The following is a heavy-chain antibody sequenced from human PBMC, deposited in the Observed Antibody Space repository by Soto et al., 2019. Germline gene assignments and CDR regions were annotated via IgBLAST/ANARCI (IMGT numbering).Heavy chain of an antibody. CDR1: GFTFSSYA. J-gene: IGHJ4*02. CDR3: ARQVGGGIDY. CDR2: ISSNGGAT. D-gene: IGHD1-26*01. V-gene: IGHV3-64*01. Sequence: TGGSLRLSCVASGFTFSSYAMHWVRQAPGKGLEYVSAISSNGGATYYANSVNGRFTISRDTSKNLFSLQLNSVTPEDTAVYYCARQVGGGIDYRGQGTLLTVSS.